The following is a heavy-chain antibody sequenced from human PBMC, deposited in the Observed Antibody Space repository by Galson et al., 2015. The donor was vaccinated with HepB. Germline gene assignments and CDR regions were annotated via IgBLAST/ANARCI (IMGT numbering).Heavy chain of an antibody. D-gene: IGHD5-24*01. Sequence: QSGAEVKKPGESLKISCKGSGYSFTTYWIGWVRQMPGKGLEWMGIIYPGDSHTRYSPSFQGQVTISADKSISTAYLQWSSLKAPDTAMYYCTGQGEMAKRDAFESWGQGTMVIASS. V-gene: IGHV5-51*01. CDR3: TGQGEMAKRDAFES. J-gene: IGHJ3*02. CDR1: GYSFTTYW. CDR2: IYPGDSHT.